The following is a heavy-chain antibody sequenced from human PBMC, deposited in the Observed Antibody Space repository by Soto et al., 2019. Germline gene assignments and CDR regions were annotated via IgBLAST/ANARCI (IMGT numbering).Heavy chain of an antibody. CDR1: VFTFISYS. CDR2: ISSSSSYI. V-gene: IGHV3-21*01. J-gene: IGHJ2*01. D-gene: IGHD6-13*01. CDR3: ASPGYSSSWYDWYFDL. Sequence: GWSLRLSCASSVFTFISYSMNWVRQAPGKGLEWVSSISSSSSYIYYADSVKGRFTISRDNAKNSLYLQMNSLRAEDTAVYYCASPGYSSSWYDWYFDLWGRGTLVTVSS.